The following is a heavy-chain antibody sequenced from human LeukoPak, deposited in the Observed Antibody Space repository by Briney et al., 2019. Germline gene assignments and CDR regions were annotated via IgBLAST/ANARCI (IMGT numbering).Heavy chain of an antibody. V-gene: IGHV4-59*01. D-gene: IGHD1-7*01. Sequence: SETLSLTCTVSGGSISSYYWSWIRQPPGKGLEWTGYIYYSGSTNYNPSPKSRVTISVDTSKNQFSLKLSSVTAADTAVYYCARWDYDAFDIWGQGTMVTVSS. CDR1: GGSISSYY. CDR3: ARWDYDAFDI. J-gene: IGHJ3*02. CDR2: IYYSGST.